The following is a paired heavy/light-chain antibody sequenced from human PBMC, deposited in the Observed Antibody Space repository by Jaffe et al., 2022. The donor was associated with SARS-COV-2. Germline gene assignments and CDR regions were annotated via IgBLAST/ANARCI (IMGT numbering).Heavy chain of an antibody. CDR1: GFTFDDYA. CDR2: IGWNIGAI. D-gene: IGHD3-10*01. V-gene: IGHV3-9*01. J-gene: IGHJ4*02. CDR3: AKGVKETVIAGWGYYFDS. Sequence: EVQLVESGGGLVQPGRSLRLSCAASGFTFDDYAMHWVRLAPGKGLEWVSGIGWNIGAIGYADSVKGRFTISRDNARSSLYLQMSSLRPEDTALYFCAKGVKETVIAGWGYYFDSWGQGTLVTVSS.
Light chain of an antibody. V-gene: IGKV2-28*01. CDR1: QSLLNRNGYNY. CDR3: MQALRTPLT. CDR2: LGS. Sequence: DIVMTQSPLSLPVTPGEPASISCRSSQSLLNRNGYNYLDWYLQKPGQSPQLLIYLGSNRASGVPDRFSGSGSGTDFTLKISRVEAEDVGVYYCMQALRTPLTFGGGTKVEIK. J-gene: IGKJ4*01.